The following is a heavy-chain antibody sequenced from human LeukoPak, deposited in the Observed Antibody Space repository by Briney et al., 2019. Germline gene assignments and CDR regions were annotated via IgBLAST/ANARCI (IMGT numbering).Heavy chain of an antibody. CDR2: ISSSSGTI. V-gene: IGHV3-48*01. CDR3: ARDLPNYYDRSGPARPFDY. J-gene: IGHJ4*02. Sequence: GGSLRLSCAASGFTVSSNYMSWVRQAPGKGLEWVSYISSSSGTIYCADSVKGRFTISRANAKNSLSLQMNSLRAEDTAVYYCARDLPNYYDRSGPARPFDYWGQGTLVTVSS. D-gene: IGHD3-22*01. CDR1: GFTVSSNY.